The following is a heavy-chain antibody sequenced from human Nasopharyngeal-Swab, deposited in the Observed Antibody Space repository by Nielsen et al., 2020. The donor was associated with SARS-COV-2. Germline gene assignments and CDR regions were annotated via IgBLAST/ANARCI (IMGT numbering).Heavy chain of an antibody. CDR2: ISYDGSNK. D-gene: IGHD1-26*01. CDR1: GFTFSSYA. CDR3: AKDRGAPDY. V-gene: IGHV3-30*04. Sequence: GESLKISCAASGFTFSSYAMHWVRQAPGKGLEWVAVISYDGSNKYYADSVKGRFTISRDNSKNTLYLQMNSLRAEDTAVYYCAKDRGAPDYWGQGTLVTVS. J-gene: IGHJ4*02.